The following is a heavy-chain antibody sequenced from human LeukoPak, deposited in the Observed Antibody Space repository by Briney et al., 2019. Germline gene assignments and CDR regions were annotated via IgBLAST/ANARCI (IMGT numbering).Heavy chain of an antibody. Sequence: PGGSLRLSCAASGFTFSSYWMHWVRQAPGKGLVWVSLINTDGSSTNYADSVKGRFTISRDNAKNTLYLQMNSLRAEDTAVYYCARSYEVGERPGPYYYYYGMDVWGQGTTVTVSS. V-gene: IGHV3-74*01. CDR3: ARSYEVGERPGPYYYYYGMDV. D-gene: IGHD3-16*01. J-gene: IGHJ6*02. CDR1: GFTFSSYW. CDR2: INTDGSST.